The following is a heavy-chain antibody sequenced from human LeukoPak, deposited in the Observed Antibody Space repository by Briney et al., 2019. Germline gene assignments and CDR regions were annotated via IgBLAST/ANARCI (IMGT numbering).Heavy chain of an antibody. CDR2: INWNGGST. J-gene: IGHJ3*02. Sequence: GGSLRLSCAASGFTFSKYWMSWVRQAPGKGLEGVTGINWNGGSTGYADSVKGRFTISRDNAKNSLYLQMNSLRAEDTALYYCASSVATTIGRSGAFDIWGQGTMVTVSS. CDR1: GFTFSKYW. D-gene: IGHD5-12*01. CDR3: ASSVATTIGRSGAFDI. V-gene: IGHV3-20*04.